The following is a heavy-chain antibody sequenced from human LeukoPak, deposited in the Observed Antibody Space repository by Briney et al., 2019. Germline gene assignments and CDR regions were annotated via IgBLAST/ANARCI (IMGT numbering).Heavy chain of an antibody. CDR3: ARDELAPRLLVSNYYYGMDV. V-gene: IGHV1-69*06. CDR1: GGTFTSYA. J-gene: IGHJ6*02. Sequence: ASLTVSCTASGGTFTSYAISWVRQAPGPRRGWMGGIIPIFGTANYAQRFQGRVTITADKSTSPAYMELRSLRSQDTAVYYCARDELAPRLLVSNYYYGMDVWGQGTTVTVSS. CDR2: IIPIFGTA. D-gene: IGHD6-13*01.